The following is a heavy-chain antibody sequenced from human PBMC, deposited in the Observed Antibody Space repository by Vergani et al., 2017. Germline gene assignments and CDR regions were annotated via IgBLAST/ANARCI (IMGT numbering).Heavy chain of an antibody. CDR2: IYSSGST. CDR1: GGSISSGSYY. V-gene: IGHV4-61*02. J-gene: IGHJ6*03. Sequence: QVQLQESGPGLVKPSQTLSLTCTVSGGSISSGSYYWSWIRQPAGKGLEWIGRIYSSGSTNYNPSLKSRLTMSVETSKNQFSLKLSSLTDADTAVYYCARDNDFWIGLVHFNFYMDVWGKGTTVTVSS. D-gene: IGHD3/OR15-3a*01. CDR3: ARDNDFWIGLVHFNFYMDV.